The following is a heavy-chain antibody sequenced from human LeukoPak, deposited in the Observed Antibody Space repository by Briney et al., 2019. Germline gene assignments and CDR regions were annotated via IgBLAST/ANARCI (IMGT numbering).Heavy chain of an antibody. CDR3: ARRLYSSDWYFDY. CDR2: IYPGDSDT. Sequence: GESLKISCKASGYSFTSYWIGWVRQMPGKGLEWMEIIYPGDSDTRYSPSFQGQVTISADKSISTAYLQWSSLKASDTAMYYCARRLYSSDWYFDYWGQGTLVTVSS. J-gene: IGHJ4*02. V-gene: IGHV5-51*01. CDR1: GYSFTSYW. D-gene: IGHD6-19*01.